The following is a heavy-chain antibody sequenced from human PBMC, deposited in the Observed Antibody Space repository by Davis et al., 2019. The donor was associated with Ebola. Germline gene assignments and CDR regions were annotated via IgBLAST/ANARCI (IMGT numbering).Heavy chain of an antibody. CDR3: ARDGGYSYADY. J-gene: IGHJ4*02. D-gene: IGHD5-18*01. V-gene: IGHV3-74*01. CDR2: IGDDGTGT. CDR1: GFTFSRYW. Sequence: GESLKISCAASGFTFSRYWMHWVRQAPGKGLVWVSRIGDDGTGTTYADSVKGRFTISRDNAKNTLYLEMNSLRAEDTAVYYCARDGGYSYADYWGQGALVSVSS.